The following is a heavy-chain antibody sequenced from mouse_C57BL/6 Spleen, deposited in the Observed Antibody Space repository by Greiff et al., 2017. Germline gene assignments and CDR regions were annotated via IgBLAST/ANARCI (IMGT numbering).Heavy chain of an antibody. CDR2: IYPRSGNT. V-gene: IGHV1-81*01. Sequence: VQLQESGAELARPGASVKLSCKASGYTFTSYGISWVKQRTGQGLEWIGEIYPRSGNTYYNEKFKGKATLTADKSSSTAYMELRSLTSEDSAVYFCAPMAPGAMDYWGQGTSVTVSS. CDR3: APMAPGAMDY. D-gene: IGHD1-1*02. J-gene: IGHJ4*01. CDR1: GYTFTSYG.